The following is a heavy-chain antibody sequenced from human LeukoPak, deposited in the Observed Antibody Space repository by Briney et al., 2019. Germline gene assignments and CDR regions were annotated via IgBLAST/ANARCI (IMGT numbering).Heavy chain of an antibody. CDR1: GGTFSSYA. CDR3: ATPGDSSGYDY. V-gene: IGHV1-69*01. Sequence: ASVKVSCKASGGTFSSYAISWVRQAPGQGLEWMGGIILIFGTANYAQKFQGRVTITADESTSTAYMELSSLRSEDTAVYYCATPGDSSGYDYWGQGTLVTVSS. CDR2: IILIFGTA. J-gene: IGHJ4*02. D-gene: IGHD3-22*01.